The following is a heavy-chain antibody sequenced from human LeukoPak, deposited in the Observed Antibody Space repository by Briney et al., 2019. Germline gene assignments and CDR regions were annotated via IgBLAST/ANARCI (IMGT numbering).Heavy chain of an antibody. D-gene: IGHD6-19*01. CDR3: AREGYSSGNFDY. Sequence: ASVKVSCKASGYTFTGYYMHWVRQAPGQGLEWMGWINPNSGGTNYAQKFQGRVPMTRDTSISTAYMELSRLRSDDTAVYYCAREGYSSGNFDYWGQGTLVTVSS. CDR1: GYTFTGYY. J-gene: IGHJ4*02. V-gene: IGHV1-2*02. CDR2: INPNSGGT.